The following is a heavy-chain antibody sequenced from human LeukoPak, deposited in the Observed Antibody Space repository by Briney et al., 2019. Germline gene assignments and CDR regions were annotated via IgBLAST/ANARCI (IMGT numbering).Heavy chain of an antibody. CDR2: INYSGST. V-gene: IGHV4-34*01. CDR3: ARGAPHGYCSGGSCYSDY. Sequence: SETLSLTCAVYGGSFSGYYWSWIRQPPGKGLEWIGEINYSGSTNYNPSLKSRVTISVDTSKNQFSLKLSSVTAADTAVYYCARGAPHGYCSGGSCYSDYWGQGTLVTVSS. J-gene: IGHJ4*02. CDR1: GGSFSGYY. D-gene: IGHD2-15*01.